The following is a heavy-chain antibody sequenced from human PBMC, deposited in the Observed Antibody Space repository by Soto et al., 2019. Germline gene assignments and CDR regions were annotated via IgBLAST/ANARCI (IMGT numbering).Heavy chain of an antibody. CDR1: GGSFSGYY. J-gene: IGHJ6*02. D-gene: IGHD3-3*01. CDR3: ARVRQGFTIFGVVTRPPYYYYGMDV. CDR2: INHNGST. V-gene: IGHV4-34*01. Sequence: PSETLSLTCAVYGGSFSGYYWSWIRQPPGKGLEWIGEINHNGSTNYNPSLKSRVTISVDTSKNQFSLKLSSVTAADTAVYYCARVRQGFTIFGVVTRPPYYYYGMDVWGQGTTVTVSS.